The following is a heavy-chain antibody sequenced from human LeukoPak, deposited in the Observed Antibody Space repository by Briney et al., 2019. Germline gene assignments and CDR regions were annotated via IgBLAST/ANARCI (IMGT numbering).Heavy chain of an antibody. CDR2: INWNGGST. J-gene: IGHJ6*03. V-gene: IGHV3-20*04. D-gene: IGHD1-26*01. Sequence: GGSLRLSCAASGFTFDDYGMSWVRQAPGKGLEWVSGINWNGGSTGYADSVKGRFTISRDNAKNSLYLQMNSLRAEDTALYYCAREQVGASAVSYYYYMDVWGKGPRSPSP. CDR3: AREQVGASAVSYYYYMDV. CDR1: GFTFDDYG.